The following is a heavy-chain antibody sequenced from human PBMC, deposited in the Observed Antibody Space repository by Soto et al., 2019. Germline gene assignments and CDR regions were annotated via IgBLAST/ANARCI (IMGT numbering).Heavy chain of an antibody. J-gene: IGHJ6*02. V-gene: IGHV3-33*01. Sequence: QVQLVESGGGVVQPGRSLRLSCAASGFTFSSYGMHWVRQAPGKGLEWVAVIWYDGSNKYYADSVKGRFTISRDNSKNTRYLQMNSRRAEDTAVYYCASEYCSGGRCYYYGVDVWGQGTTVTVSS. CDR3: ASEYCSGGRCYYYGVDV. CDR1: GFTFSSYG. D-gene: IGHD2-15*01. CDR2: IWYDGSNK.